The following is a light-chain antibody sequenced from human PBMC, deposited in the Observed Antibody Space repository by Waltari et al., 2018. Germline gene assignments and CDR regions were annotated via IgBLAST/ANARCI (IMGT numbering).Light chain of an antibody. CDR3: SMYMGSGVWV. Sequence: QTVVTQEPSLSVSPGGTVPLTCALSSASVSSTSYPTWYQQTPGQPPRTLVYKGISRSSGVPDRFSGSILGNTAALTITGAQADDESDYYCSMYMGSGVWVFGGGTKLTVL. V-gene: IGLV8-61*01. CDR2: KGI. CDR1: SASVSSTSY. J-gene: IGLJ3*02.